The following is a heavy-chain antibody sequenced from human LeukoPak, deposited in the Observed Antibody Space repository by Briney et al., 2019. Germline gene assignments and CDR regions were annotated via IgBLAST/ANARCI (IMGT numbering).Heavy chain of an antibody. D-gene: IGHD4-17*01. Sequence: GGSLRLSCAASGLNFSTYGMHWVRQAPGKGLEWVAVIWYDGNNKFYADSVKGRFTISRDNSKSTLFLQMDSLRAEDTAVYYCVGAYGDYLSYWGQGTLVIVST. CDR2: IWYDGNNK. V-gene: IGHV3-33*01. CDR1: GLNFSTYG. J-gene: IGHJ4*02. CDR3: VGAYGDYLSY.